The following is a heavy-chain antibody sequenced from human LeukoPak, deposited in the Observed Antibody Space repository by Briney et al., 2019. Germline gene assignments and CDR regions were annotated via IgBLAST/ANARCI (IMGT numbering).Heavy chain of an antibody. Sequence: GGSLRVSCAASGFTFSDYYMSWIRHAPGKGLEWVSYISSSGSTIYYADSVKGRFTISRDNAKNSLYLQMNSLRAEDTAVYYCATRGGCSSTSCPSLEYYFDYWGQGTLVTVSS. CDR3: ATRGGCSSTSCPSLEYYFDY. J-gene: IGHJ4*02. V-gene: IGHV3-11*04. D-gene: IGHD2-2*01. CDR2: ISSSGSTI. CDR1: GFTFSDYY.